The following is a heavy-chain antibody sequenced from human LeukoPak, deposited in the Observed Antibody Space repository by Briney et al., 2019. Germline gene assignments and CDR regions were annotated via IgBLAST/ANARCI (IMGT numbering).Heavy chain of an antibody. CDR1: GFTFSSYA. CDR3: ASTGAPWYYYDSSGYSDAFDI. V-gene: IGHV3-23*01. D-gene: IGHD3-22*01. CDR2: ISGSGGST. J-gene: IGHJ3*02. Sequence: GGSLRLSCAASGFTFSSYAMSWVRQAPGKGLGWVSAISGSGGSTYYADSVKGRFTISRDNSKNTLYLQMNSLRAEDTAVYYCASTGAPWYYYDSSGYSDAFDIWGQGTMVTVSS.